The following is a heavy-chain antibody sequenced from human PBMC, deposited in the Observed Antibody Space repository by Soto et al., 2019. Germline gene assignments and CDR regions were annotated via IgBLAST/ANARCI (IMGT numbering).Heavy chain of an antibody. J-gene: IGHJ4*02. V-gene: IGHV1-18*01. CDR1: GYIFTSYG. D-gene: IGHD3-10*01. Sequence: QAHLVQSGPEVKKPGASVKVSCKGSGYIFTSYGIAWVRQAPGQGLEWMGWLSAHNGNTEYAQKFQGRVTVTRDTSTSTAYLELRSLRSDVTALYYCARGRYGEYWGQGALVTVSS. CDR3: ARGRYGEY. CDR2: LSAHNGNT.